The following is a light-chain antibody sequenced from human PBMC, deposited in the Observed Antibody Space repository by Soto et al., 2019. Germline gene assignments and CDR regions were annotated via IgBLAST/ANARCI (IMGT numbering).Light chain of an antibody. CDR1: SSDVGGYKY. J-gene: IGLJ1*01. Sequence: QSVLTQPASVSGSPGQSITISCTGTSSDVGGYKYVSWYQQHPSKAPKLIIYEVSNRPSGVSNRFSGSKSGNTASLTISGLQAEDEADYYCSSYTSSSTQVFGTGTKVTVL. V-gene: IGLV2-14*01. CDR2: EVS. CDR3: SSYTSSSTQV.